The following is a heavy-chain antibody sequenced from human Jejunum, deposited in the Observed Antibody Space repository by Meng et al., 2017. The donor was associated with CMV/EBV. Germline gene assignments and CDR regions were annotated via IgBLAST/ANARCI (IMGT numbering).Heavy chain of an antibody. CDR1: SY. V-gene: IGHV4-59*01. J-gene: IGHJ6*02. CDR3: ARDSIVVVPAATGYYYYGMDV. Sequence: SYWSWIRQPPGKGLEWIRYIYYSGTTNSHPSLKSLVPISVDTSKHQFSLKLSSVTAADTAVYYCARDSIVVVPAATGYYYYGMDVWGQGTTVTVSS. CDR2: IYYSGTT. D-gene: IGHD2-2*01.